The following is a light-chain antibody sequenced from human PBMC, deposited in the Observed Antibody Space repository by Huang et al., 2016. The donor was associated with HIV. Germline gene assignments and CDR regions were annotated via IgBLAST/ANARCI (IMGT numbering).Light chain of an antibody. V-gene: IGKV3-20*01. J-gene: IGKJ1*01. CDR1: QSVSNY. Sequence: EFVLTQSPDTLSLSPGEGATLSCRASQSVSNYLAWYQQKPGQAPRILIYDASSRATGIPDRVSGSGSGTDFTLTISRLEPEDFAVYYCQQYHSSPWTFGQGTRVEIK. CDR3: QQYHSSPWT. CDR2: DAS.